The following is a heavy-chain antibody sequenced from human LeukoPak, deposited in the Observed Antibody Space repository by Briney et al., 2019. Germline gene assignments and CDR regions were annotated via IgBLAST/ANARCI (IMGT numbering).Heavy chain of an antibody. CDR3: ARVVSITIFGVVSGSHFDY. Sequence: PGGSLRLSCAASGFTFSDYYMSWSRQAPGKGLEWVSYISSSSSYTNYADSVKGRFTISRDNAKNSLYLQMNSLRAEDTAVYYCARVVSITIFGVVSGSHFDYWGQGTLVTVSS. D-gene: IGHD3-3*01. V-gene: IGHV3-11*06. CDR1: GFTFSDYY. CDR2: ISSSSSYT. J-gene: IGHJ4*02.